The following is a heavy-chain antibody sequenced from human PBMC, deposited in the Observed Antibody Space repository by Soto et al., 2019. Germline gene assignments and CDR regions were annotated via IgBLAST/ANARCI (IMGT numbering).Heavy chain of an antibody. J-gene: IGHJ1*01. V-gene: IGHV3-30*18. Sequence: QVQLVESGGGVVQPGRSLRLSCAASGITFSTYGMHWVRQAPGKGLEWVAVISYHGSGKYYADSVTGRFTISRDNSNNMLYLQMNSLRAEDSAVYYCAKDRRGHRDGYNFGEYFHHWGQGTLVTVSS. CDR1: GITFSTYG. CDR2: ISYHGSGK. CDR3: AKDRRGHRDGYNFGEYFHH. D-gene: IGHD5-12*01.